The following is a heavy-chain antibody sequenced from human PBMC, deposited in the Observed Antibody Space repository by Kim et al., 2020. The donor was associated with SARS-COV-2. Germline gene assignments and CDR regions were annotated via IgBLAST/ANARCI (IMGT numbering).Heavy chain of an antibody. Sequence: GGSLRLSCAASGFTFSSYWMSWVRQAPGKGLEWVANIKQDGSEKYYVDSVKGRFTISRDNAKNSLYLQMNSLRAEDTAVYYCARDFELPYYDFWSGYYTGYYGMDVWGQGTTVTVSS. V-gene: IGHV3-7*01. CDR1: GFTFSSYW. J-gene: IGHJ6*02. D-gene: IGHD3-3*01. CDR3: ARDFELPYYDFWSGYYTGYYGMDV. CDR2: IKQDGSEK.